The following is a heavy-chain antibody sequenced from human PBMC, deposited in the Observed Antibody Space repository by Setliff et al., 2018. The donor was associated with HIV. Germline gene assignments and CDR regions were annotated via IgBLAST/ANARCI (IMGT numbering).Heavy chain of an antibody. Sequence: LSLTCTVSGGSISSGSYSGSYYWSWIRQPAGKGLEWIGHIYTSGSTNYNPSLKSRVTISVDTSKNQFSLKLSSVTAADTAVYYCARDSNDYSYYGLFDSWGQGTLVTVSS. V-gene: IGHV4-61*09. CDR3: ARDSNDYSYYGLFDS. CDR2: IYTSGST. D-gene: IGHD4-4*01. CDR1: GGSISSGSYSGSYY. J-gene: IGHJ4*02.